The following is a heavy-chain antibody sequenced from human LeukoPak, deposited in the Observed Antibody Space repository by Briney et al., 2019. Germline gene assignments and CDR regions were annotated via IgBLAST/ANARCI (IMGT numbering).Heavy chain of an antibody. J-gene: IGHJ4*02. V-gene: IGHV1-18*01. D-gene: IGHD2-2*01. CDR3: ARGIRNQLLSEY. CDR1: GYTFISYG. Sequence: GASVKVSCKASGYTFISYGITWVRQAPGQGLEWMGWISAHNGNTNYAQKLQGRVTMTTDTSTNTAYMELRSLTSDDTAVYYCARGIRNQLLSEYWGQGSLVTVSS. CDR2: ISAHNGNT.